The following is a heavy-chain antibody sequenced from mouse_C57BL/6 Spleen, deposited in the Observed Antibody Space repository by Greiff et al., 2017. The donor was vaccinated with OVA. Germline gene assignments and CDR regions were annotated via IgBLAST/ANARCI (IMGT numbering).Heavy chain of an antibody. V-gene: IGHV1-82*01. CDR2: IYPGDGDT. CDR1: GYAFSSSW. Sequence: VQLQQSGPELVKPGASVKISCKASGYAFSSSWMNWVKQRPGKGLEWIGRIYPGDGDTNYNGKFKGKATLTADKSSSTAYMQRSSLTSEDSAVYFCARRGWYFDVWGTGTTVTVSS. J-gene: IGHJ1*03. CDR3: ARRGWYFDV.